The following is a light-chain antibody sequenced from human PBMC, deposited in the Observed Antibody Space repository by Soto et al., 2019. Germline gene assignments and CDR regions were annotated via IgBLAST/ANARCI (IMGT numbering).Light chain of an antibody. J-gene: IGLJ2*01. V-gene: IGLV2-8*01. Sequence: QSVLTQPPSASGSPGQSVTISCTGTGGDIGGYNYVAWYQQHPGRAPKLIIYEVDKRPSGVPDRFSGSRSGSTASLTVSGLQAGDEADYFCCSYTGANNMVFGGGTKLTVL. CDR1: GGDIGGYNY. CDR2: EVD. CDR3: CSYTGANNMV.